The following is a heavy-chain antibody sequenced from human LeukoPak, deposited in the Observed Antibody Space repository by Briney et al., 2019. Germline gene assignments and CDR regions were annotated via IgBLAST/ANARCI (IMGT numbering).Heavy chain of an antibody. D-gene: IGHD1-26*01. V-gene: IGHV3-23*01. Sequence: GGSLRLSRAAPRDSFSSKAMSGVRHAPGKGLERVSAIIGRGGSKSYEASVKGRFTISRDNSKITMYLQMNSLRAEDTAVYYCAKISYIGSYYMDYWGQGTLVTVSS. CDR1: RDSFSSKA. CDR2: IIGRGGSK. J-gene: IGHJ4*02. CDR3: AKISYIGSYYMDY.